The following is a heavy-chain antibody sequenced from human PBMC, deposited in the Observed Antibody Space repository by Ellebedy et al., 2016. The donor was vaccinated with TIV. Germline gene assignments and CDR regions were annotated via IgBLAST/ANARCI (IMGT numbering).Heavy chain of an antibody. J-gene: IGHJ6*03. CDR2: ISNSGGDT. D-gene: IGHD2-2*01. CDR1: GFTFSNFA. V-gene: IGHV3-23*01. Sequence: GESLKISCAASGFTFSNFAVSWVRQAPGKGLEWVSAISNSGGDTYYADSVKGRFTISRDNSKNTVYLQMSSLRAGDTAMYYCATPPQPYYYYYYYMDVWGKGTTATVSS. CDR3: ATPPQPYYYYYYYMDV.